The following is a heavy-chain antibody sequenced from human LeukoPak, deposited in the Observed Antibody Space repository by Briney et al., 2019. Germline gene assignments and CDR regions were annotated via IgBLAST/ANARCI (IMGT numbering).Heavy chain of an antibody. Sequence: TASETLSLTCAVYGGSFSGYYWSWIRQPPGKGLEWIGEINHSGSTNYNPSLKSRVTISVDTSKNQFSLKLSSVTAADTAVYYCATRLVVGVYWGQGTLVTVSS. CDR3: ATRLVVGVY. V-gene: IGHV4-34*01. CDR1: GGSFSGYY. CDR2: INHSGST. D-gene: IGHD1-26*01. J-gene: IGHJ4*02.